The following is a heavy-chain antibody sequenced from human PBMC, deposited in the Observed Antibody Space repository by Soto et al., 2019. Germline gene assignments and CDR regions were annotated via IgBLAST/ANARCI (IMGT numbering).Heavy chain of an antibody. CDR2: ISYDGSNK. CDR3: ARDLVPMTVGMDV. Sequence: GGSLRLSCAASGFTFISYAMHWVRQAPGKGLEWVAVISYDGSNKYYADSVKGRFTISRDNSKNTLYLQMNSLRAEDTAVYYCARDLVPMTVGMDVWGQGTTVTVSS. V-gene: IGHV3-30-3*01. J-gene: IGHJ6*02. D-gene: IGHD3-22*01. CDR1: GFTFISYA.